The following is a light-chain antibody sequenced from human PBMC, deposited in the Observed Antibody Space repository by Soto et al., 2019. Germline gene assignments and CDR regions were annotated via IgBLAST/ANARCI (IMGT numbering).Light chain of an antibody. CDR3: QQYDTSPRT. CDR2: DAS. CDR1: QSVSSY. J-gene: IGKJ1*01. Sequence: EIVLTQSPATLSLSPGERATLSCRASQSVSSYLAWYQQKPGQAPRLLIYDASNRATGIPDRFSGSGSGTDFSLTINRLEPEDSAVYYCQQYDTSPRTFGQGTKVDIK. V-gene: IGKV3-11*01.